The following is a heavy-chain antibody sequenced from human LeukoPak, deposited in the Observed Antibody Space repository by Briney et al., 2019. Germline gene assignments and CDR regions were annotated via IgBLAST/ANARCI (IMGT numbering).Heavy chain of an antibody. CDR3: AREYYYDSSEPALLGY. CDR2: ISYDGSNK. CDR1: GFTFSSYG. D-gene: IGHD3-22*01. Sequence: GRSLRLSCAASGFTFSSYGMHWVRQAPGKGLEWVAVISYDGSNKYYADSVKGRFTISRDNSKNTLYLQMNSLRAEDTAVYYCAREYYYDSSEPALLGYWGQGTLVTVSS. V-gene: IGHV3-30*03. J-gene: IGHJ4*02.